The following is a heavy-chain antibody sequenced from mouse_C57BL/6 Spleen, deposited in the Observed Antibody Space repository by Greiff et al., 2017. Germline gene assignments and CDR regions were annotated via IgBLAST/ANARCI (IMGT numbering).Heavy chain of an antibody. CDR3: ARSGYYYGSSYWYFDV. D-gene: IGHD1-1*01. CDR2: IYPGGGYT. Sequence: QVQLQQSGAELVRPGTSVKMSCKASGYTFTNYWIGWAKQRPGHGLEWIGDIYPGGGYTNYNEKFKGKATLTADKSSSTAYMQFSSLTSEDSAIYYCARSGYYYGSSYWYFDVWGTGTTVTVSS. J-gene: IGHJ1*03. CDR1: GYTFTNYW. V-gene: IGHV1-63*01.